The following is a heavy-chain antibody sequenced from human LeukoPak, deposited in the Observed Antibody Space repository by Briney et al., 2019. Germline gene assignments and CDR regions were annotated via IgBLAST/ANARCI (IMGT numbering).Heavy chain of an antibody. Sequence: PSETLSLTCAVSGRPFCGYFWNWIRQPPGESREWIGEINDRGITNYNPSLKSRVTISVDTTRDQFSLKLTSVTAADTAVYYSARDPTTVVTVPYYFDYWGQGTLVTVSS. D-gene: IGHD4-23*01. CDR3: ARDPTTVVTVPYYFDY. V-gene: IGHV4-34*01. CDR2: INDRGIT. J-gene: IGHJ4*02. CDR1: GRPFCGYF.